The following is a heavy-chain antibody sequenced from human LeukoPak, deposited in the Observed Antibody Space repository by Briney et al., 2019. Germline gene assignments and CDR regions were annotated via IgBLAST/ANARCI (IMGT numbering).Heavy chain of an antibody. CDR2: IYHSGST. D-gene: IGHD3-10*01. CDR1: GYSISSGYY. J-gene: IGHJ6*03. Sequence: SETLSLTCTVSGYSISSGYYWGWIRQPLGKGLEWIGSIYHSGSTYYNPSLKSRVTTSVDTSKNQFSLKLSSVTAADTAVYYCARDRGRGYYYYYMDVWGKGTTVTVSS. CDR3: ARDRGRGYYYYYMDV. V-gene: IGHV4-38-2*02.